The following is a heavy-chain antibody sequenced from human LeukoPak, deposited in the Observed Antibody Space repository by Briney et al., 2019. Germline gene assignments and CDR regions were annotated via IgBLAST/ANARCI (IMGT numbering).Heavy chain of an antibody. J-gene: IGHJ4*02. Sequence: SEALSLTCTVSGGSISSYYWSWIRQPAGKGLEWIGRIYTSGSTHYNPSLKSRVTMSVDTSKNQFSLKLNSVTAADTAVYYCAREYSGWYYFDYWGQGTLVTVSS. V-gene: IGHV4-4*07. CDR1: GGSISSYY. CDR3: AREYSGWYYFDY. D-gene: IGHD6-19*01. CDR2: IYTSGST.